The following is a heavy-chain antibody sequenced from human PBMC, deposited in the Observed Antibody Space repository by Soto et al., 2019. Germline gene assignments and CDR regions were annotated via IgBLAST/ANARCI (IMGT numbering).Heavy chain of an antibody. CDR2: IRSKANSYAT. Sequence: GGSLRLSCAASGFTFSGSAMHWVRQASGKGLEWVGRIRSKANSYATAYAASVKGRFTISRDDSKNTAYLQMNSLKTEDTAVYYCTTGRGSGSYSTPDAFDIWGQGTMVTVSS. D-gene: IGHD3-10*01. V-gene: IGHV3-73*01. J-gene: IGHJ3*02. CDR3: TTGRGSGSYSTPDAFDI. CDR1: GFTFSGSA.